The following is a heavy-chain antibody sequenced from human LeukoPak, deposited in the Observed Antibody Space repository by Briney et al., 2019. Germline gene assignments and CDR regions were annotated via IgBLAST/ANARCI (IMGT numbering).Heavy chain of an antibody. CDR2: ISGSGGST. D-gene: IGHD3-3*01. J-gene: IGHJ4*02. Sequence: GGSLRLSCAASGFTFSSYAMSWVRQAPGKGLEWVSAISGSGGSTYYADSVKGRFTISRDNSKNTLYLRMNSLRAEDTAVYYCAKDPSFWSGYPYYFGYWGQGTLVTVSS. CDR1: GFTFSSYA. CDR3: AKDPSFWSGYPYYFGY. V-gene: IGHV3-23*01.